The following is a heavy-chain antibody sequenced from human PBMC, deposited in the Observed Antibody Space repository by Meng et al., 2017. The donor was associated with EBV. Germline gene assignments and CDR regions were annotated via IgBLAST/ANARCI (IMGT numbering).Heavy chain of an antibody. CDR3: ARVVATIFTNWFDP. D-gene: IGHD5-12*01. J-gene: IGHJ5*02. CDR1: GGSISSSSYD. CDR2: IYYSGCT. V-gene: IGHV4-39*07. Sequence: HLQLQESGPGRVKPSEPPSLACTVSGGSISSSSYDWGCIRQPPGKGLEWIGSIYYSGCTYYNPSLQSRVTISVDTSKNQFSLKLSSVTAADTAVYYCARVVATIFTNWFDPWGQGTLVTVSS.